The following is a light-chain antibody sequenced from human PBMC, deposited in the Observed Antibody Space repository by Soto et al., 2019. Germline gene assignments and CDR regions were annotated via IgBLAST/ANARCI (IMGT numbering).Light chain of an antibody. Sequence: EIVLTQSPGTLSLSPGERATLSCRASQSVSSSYLDWYQQKPGQAPRLLIYGASSRATGIPDRFSGSGSGTDFTLTISRLEPEDSAVYYCQQYGSSPPMYTFGQGTKLEIK. CDR2: GAS. CDR3: QQYGSSPPMYT. V-gene: IGKV3-20*01. J-gene: IGKJ2*01. CDR1: QSVSSSY.